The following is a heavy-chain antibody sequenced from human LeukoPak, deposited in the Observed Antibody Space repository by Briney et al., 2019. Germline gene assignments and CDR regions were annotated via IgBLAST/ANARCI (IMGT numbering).Heavy chain of an antibody. V-gene: IGHV1-8*03. CDR2: INPNSDNT. CDR3: ARGPSGSWSSRVRYMDV. J-gene: IGHJ6*03. Sequence: EASVKVSCKASGYTFTTYDINWVRQATGQGLEWMGWINPNSDNTGYPQKFQGRVTITWNTSISTTYMELSSLRSEDTAVYYCARGPSGSWSSRVRYMDVWGKGTTVTVS. D-gene: IGHD6-13*01. CDR1: GYTFTTYD.